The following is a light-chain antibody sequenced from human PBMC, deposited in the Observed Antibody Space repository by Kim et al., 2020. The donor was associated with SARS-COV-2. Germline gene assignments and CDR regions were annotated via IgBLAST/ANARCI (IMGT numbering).Light chain of an antibody. Sequence: DIVLTQSPATLSLSPGDRATLSCRASQSIDNYLAWFQHKPGQAPRLLIYGTSNRATGIPARFSGSGSGSDFTLTISSLEPEDSAVYYCQQRNNWPLTFGGGTKVDIK. J-gene: IGKJ4*01. V-gene: IGKV3-11*01. CDR1: QSIDNY. CDR3: QQRNNWPLT. CDR2: GTS.